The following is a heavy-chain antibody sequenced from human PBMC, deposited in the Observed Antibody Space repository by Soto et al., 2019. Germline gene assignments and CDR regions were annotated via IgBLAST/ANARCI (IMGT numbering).Heavy chain of an antibody. CDR3: ARLDQYGP. V-gene: IGHV4-59*12. J-gene: IGHJ1*01. D-gene: IGHD1-1*01. Sequence: PSETLSVTCTVSGGSISSYYWSWIRQPPGKGLEWIGYIYYSGSTNYNPSLKSRVTISVDTSKNQFSLKLSSVTAADTAVYYCARLDQYGPCGQGTLVTVSS. CDR1: GGSISSYY. CDR2: IYYSGST.